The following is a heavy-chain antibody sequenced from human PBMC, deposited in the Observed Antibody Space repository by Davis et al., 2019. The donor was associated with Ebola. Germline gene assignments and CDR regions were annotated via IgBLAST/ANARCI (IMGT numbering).Heavy chain of an antibody. V-gene: IGHV3-21*04. CDR1: GFTFSTYT. Sequence: GESLKISCAASGFTFSTYTMNWVRQAPGKGLEWVSSISSSGSYIYYADSLKGRFTISRDNAKNSLYLQMNSLRAEDTAVYYCVRDSRRNEGYCSNGVCYLGGMDVWGQGTTVTVSS. D-gene: IGHD2-8*01. CDR2: ISSSGSYI. J-gene: IGHJ6*02. CDR3: VRDSRRNEGYCSNGVCYLGGMDV.